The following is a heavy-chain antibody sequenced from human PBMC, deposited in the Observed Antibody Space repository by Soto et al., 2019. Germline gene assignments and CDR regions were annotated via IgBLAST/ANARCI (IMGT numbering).Heavy chain of an antibody. CDR3: AKDRLEYSSSSGGVFYYYYYGMDV. V-gene: IGHV3-23*01. J-gene: IGHJ6*02. Sequence: SLRISCAACGFTLSSCAMSWVRHAPGKGLEWVSAISGSGGSTYYADSVKGRFTISRDNSKNTLYLQMNSLRAEDTAVYYCAKDRLEYSSSSGGVFYYYYYGMDVWGQGTTVTVSS. CDR2: ISGSGGST. D-gene: IGHD6-6*01. CDR1: GFTLSSCA.